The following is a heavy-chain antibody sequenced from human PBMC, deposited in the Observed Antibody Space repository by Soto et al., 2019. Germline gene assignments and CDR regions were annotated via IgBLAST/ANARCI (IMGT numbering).Heavy chain of an antibody. V-gene: IGHV3-33*01. D-gene: IGHD6-13*01. CDR3: ARXXWEEPAGKETVSQFDY. J-gene: IGHJ4*02. CDR2: IWSDGTKK. CDR1: GFAFSNYG. Sequence: QVHLVESGGGVVQPGRSLTLSCTASGFAFSNYGIHWVRQAPGRGLEWVAVIWSDGTKKFYAGSVRGRFTISRDNSKNTIYLQMNSLRAEDTAVYYCARXXWEEPAGKETVSQFDYWGQGTLVTVSS.